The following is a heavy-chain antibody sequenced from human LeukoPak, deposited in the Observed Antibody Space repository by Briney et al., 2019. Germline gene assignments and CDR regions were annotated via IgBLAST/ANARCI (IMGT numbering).Heavy chain of an antibody. CDR2: INSDGSST. CDR3: ARDPVAGYYSYAMDV. Sequence: PGGSLRLSCAASGFTFSSYWMHWVRQAPGKGLVWVSCINSDGSSTSYADSVKGRFTISRDNAKNTLYLQMNSLRAEDTAVYYCARDPVAGYYSYAMDVWGQGTTVTVSS. V-gene: IGHV3-74*01. D-gene: IGHD3-22*01. J-gene: IGHJ6*02. CDR1: GFTFSSYW.